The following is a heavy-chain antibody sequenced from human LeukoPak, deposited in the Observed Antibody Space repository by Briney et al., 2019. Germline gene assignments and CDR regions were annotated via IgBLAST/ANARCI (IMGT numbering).Heavy chain of an antibody. D-gene: IGHD6-6*01. Sequence: GGSLRLSRSASGFTFNRFYLHWVRQAPGKGLEFVSHISSNGATTYYADSVKGRFTISRANSKNTLYLQMSSLRADDTAVYYCVKDRSIAAPNNDFFDSWGQGALVTVSS. CDR1: GFTFNRFY. CDR3: VKDRSIAAPNNDFFDS. J-gene: IGHJ4*02. CDR2: ISSNGATT. V-gene: IGHV3-64D*06.